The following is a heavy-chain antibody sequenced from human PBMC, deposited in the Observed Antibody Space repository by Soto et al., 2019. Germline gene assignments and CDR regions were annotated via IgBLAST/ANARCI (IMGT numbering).Heavy chain of an antibody. Sequence: QVQLVESGGGVVQPGRSLTLSCAASGFTFRNYAMHWVRQAPGKGLEWVVTISYDGDNKYYTDSVKGPFTISRDNSKNTLYLHMNSLRPEDTAVYYCARPWGQLSTYYYGMDTWGQGTTVTVSS. V-gene: IGHV3-30-3*01. CDR2: ISYDGDNK. D-gene: IGHD3-16*01. J-gene: IGHJ6*02. CDR1: GFTFRNYA. CDR3: ARPWGQLSTYYYGMDT.